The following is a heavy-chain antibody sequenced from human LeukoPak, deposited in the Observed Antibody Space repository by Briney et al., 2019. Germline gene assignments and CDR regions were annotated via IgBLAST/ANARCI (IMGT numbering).Heavy chain of an antibody. CDR1: GGSISSYY. J-gene: IGHJ4*02. CDR2: IYYSGST. CDR3: ARAKYYYDSSGNFGY. V-gene: IGHV4-59*01. Sequence: SETLSLTCTVSGGSISSYYWSWIRQPPGKGLEWIGYIYYSGSTNYNPSLKSRVTISVDTSKNQFSLKLSSVTAVDTAVYYCARAKYYYDSSGNFGYWGQGTLVTVSS. D-gene: IGHD3-22*01.